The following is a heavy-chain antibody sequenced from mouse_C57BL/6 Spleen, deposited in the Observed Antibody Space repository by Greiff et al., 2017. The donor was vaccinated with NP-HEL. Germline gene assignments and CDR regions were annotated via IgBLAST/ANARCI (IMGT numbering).Heavy chain of an antibody. J-gene: IGHJ4*01. CDR3: GADGYYTGGPSMDY. CDR1: GYTFTDYN. CDR2: INPNNGGT. V-gene: IGHV1-22*01. D-gene: IGHD2-3*01. Sequence: VQLQQSGPELVKPGASVKMSCKASGYTFTDYNMHWVKQSHGKSLEWIGYINPNNGGTSYNQKFKGKATLTVNKSSSTAYMELRSLTSEDSAVYYCGADGYYTGGPSMDYWGQGTSVTVSS.